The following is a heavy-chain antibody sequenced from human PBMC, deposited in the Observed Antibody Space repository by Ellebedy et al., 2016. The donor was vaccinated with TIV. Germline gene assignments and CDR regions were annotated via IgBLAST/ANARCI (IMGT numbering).Heavy chain of an antibody. CDR2: IIPVLGVP. J-gene: IGHJ4*02. D-gene: IGHD4-23*01. CDR1: GGSFSSFA. V-gene: IGHV1-69*04. Sequence: AASVKVSCKASGGSFSSFAIRWVRQAPAQGLEWMGRIIPVLGVPNYAQKFQDRVTITADTPPTTAYMELSSLRAEDTAVYYCAKPGTGGNADDPPEFWGQGTLVTVS. CDR3: AKPGTGGNADDPPEF.